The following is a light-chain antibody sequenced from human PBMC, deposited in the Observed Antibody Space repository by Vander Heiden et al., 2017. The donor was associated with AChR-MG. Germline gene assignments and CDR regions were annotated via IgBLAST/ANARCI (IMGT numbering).Light chain of an antibody. CDR1: QSISGW. V-gene: IGKV1-5*03. CDR2: EAS. CDR3: QQYNSFRT. J-gene: IGKJ1*01. Sequence: DIQMTQSPSTLSASVGDRVTITCRASQSISGWLAWYQQKPGKAPKLLIYEASNLESGVPSRFSGSGSGTEFTLTINSLQPDDFATYYCQQYNSFRTFGQGTKVEIE.